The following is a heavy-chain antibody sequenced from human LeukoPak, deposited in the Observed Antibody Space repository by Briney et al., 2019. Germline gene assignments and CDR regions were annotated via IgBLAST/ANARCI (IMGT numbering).Heavy chain of an antibody. J-gene: IGHJ4*02. CDR1: GYSFTTYW. CDR2: IYPRDSDT. V-gene: IGHV5-51*01. CDR3: ARKWGYDRSGYPDY. Sequence: GESLKISCKGSGYSFTTYWIGWVRQMPGKGLEWMGIIYPRDSDTRYSPSFEGQVTISADKSISTAYLQWSSLKASDTAVYYCARKWGYDRSGYPDYWGQGTLVTVSS. D-gene: IGHD3-22*01.